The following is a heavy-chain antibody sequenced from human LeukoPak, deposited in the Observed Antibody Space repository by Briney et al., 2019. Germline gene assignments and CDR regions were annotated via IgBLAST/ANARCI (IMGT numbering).Heavy chain of an antibody. V-gene: IGHV3-21*01. D-gene: IGHD5-18*01. Sequence: GGSLRLSCAASGFTFSSYSVNWVRQAPGKGLEWVSFMTSSSSYIYYADSVKGRFTISRDNAKNSLYLQMNSLRAEDTAVYYCARVGSAYSFGDWGQGTLVTVSS. CDR2: MTSSSSYI. CDR1: GFTFSSYS. J-gene: IGHJ4*02. CDR3: ARVGSAYSFGD.